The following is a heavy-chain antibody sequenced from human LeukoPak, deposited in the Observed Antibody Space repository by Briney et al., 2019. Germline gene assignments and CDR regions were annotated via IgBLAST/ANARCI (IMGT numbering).Heavy chain of an antibody. J-gene: IGHJ5*02. Sequence: SETLSLTCTVSSGSISGYYWSWIRQPPGKGLEWIGRISYSGSTNYNPSLKSRVTISVDTSKNQFSLRLSSVTAADTAVYYCARRGVEMLSVHPDNWFDTWGQGTLVTVSS. CDR2: ISYSGST. CDR3: ARRGVEMLSVHPDNWFDT. V-gene: IGHV4-59*08. CDR1: SGSISGYY. D-gene: IGHD3-16*01.